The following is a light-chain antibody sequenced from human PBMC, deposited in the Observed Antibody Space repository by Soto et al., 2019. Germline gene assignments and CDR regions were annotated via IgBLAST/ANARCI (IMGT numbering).Light chain of an antibody. J-gene: IGKJ1*01. CDR2: YAS. V-gene: IGKV3-15*01. CDR1: QSVSSN. Sequence: EILMAQSAATLSVSPGERATFSCRASQSVSSNLAWYQQKPGRAPRLLMYYASTRATDIPARFSGSGSGTEFTLTISSLQSEDFAVYYCQQYDNWPRTFGQGTKVDIK. CDR3: QQYDNWPRT.